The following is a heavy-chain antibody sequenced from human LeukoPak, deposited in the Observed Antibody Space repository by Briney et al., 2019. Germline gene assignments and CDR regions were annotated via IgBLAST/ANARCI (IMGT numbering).Heavy chain of an antibody. V-gene: IGHV4-61*02. D-gene: IGHD6-13*01. CDR3: ARAEISIAAAGDY. CDR2: IYTRGST. J-gene: IGHJ4*02. CDR1: GGSISSGSYY. Sequence: SETLSLTCTVSGGSISSGSYYWSWIRQPAGKGLAWIGRIYTRGSTNYNPSLKSRVTISVDTSKNQFSLKLSSVTAADTAVYYCARAEISIAAAGDYWGQGTLVTVSS.